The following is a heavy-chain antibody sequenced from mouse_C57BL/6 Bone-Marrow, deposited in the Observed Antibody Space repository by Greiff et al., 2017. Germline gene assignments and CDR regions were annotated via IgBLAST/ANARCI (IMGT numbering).Heavy chain of an antibody. CDR1: GYTFTSYG. D-gene: IGHD1-1*01. CDR2: IYPRSGNT. V-gene: IGHV1-81*01. Sequence: QVHVKQSGAELARPGASVKLSCKASGYTFTSYGISWVKQRTGQGLEWIGEIYPRSGNTYYNEKFKGKATLTADKSSSTAYMELRSLTSEDSAVYFCGGGSGAPYYFDYWGQGTTLTVSS. CDR3: GGGSGAPYYFDY. J-gene: IGHJ2*01.